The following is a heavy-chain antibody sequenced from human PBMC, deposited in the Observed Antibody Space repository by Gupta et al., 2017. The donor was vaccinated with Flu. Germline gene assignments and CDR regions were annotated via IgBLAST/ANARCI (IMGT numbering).Heavy chain of an antibody. CDR3: ARDFGSGYDKFDY. CDR1: FSGYS. D-gene: IGHD5-12*01. V-gene: IGHV3-21*01. CDR2: ISSSSSYI. Sequence: FSGYSMNWVRQAPGKGLGWVSSISSSSSYIYYADSVKGRFTISRDNAKNSLYLQMNSLRAEDTAVYYCARDFGSGYDKFDYWGQGTLVTVSS. J-gene: IGHJ4*02.